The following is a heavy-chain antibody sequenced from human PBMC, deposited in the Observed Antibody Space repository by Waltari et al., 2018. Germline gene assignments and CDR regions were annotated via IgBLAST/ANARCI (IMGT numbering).Heavy chain of an antibody. CDR3: AGGPPDHATRNEYFHL. Sequence: QVQLVQSGSELQKPGASVKVSCKASGYTFTTYPINWVRQAPGHGLEWLGWGVGKWLKWLGCRSTNHGKPRSAQGLTGRFVFSLDRSVSTAYLQINSLRVEDTGVDDCAGGPPDHATRNEYFHLWGQGTLVTVSS. J-gene: IGHJ1*01. D-gene: IGHD2-2*01. V-gene: IGHV7-4-1*02. CDR2: GVGKWLKWLGCRSTNHGKP. CDR1: GYTFTTYP.